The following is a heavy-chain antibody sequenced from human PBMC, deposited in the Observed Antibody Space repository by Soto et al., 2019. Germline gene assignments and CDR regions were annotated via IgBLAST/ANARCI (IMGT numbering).Heavy chain of an antibody. CDR3: ARDRTALELSLYYGMDV. Sequence: QVQLVESGGGVAQPGRSLRLSCAASGFTFSSYGMHWVREAPGKGLEWVAVIWYDGTNKYYADSVKGRFTISRDNSKNTLYRQMNSLRAEDTAVYYCARDRTALELSLYYGMDVWGQGTTVTVSS. CDR2: IWYDGTNK. D-gene: IGHD1-7*01. V-gene: IGHV3-33*01. J-gene: IGHJ6*02. CDR1: GFTFSSYG.